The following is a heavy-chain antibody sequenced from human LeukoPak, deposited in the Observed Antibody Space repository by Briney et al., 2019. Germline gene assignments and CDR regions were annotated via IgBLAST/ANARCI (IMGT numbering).Heavy chain of an antibody. CDR3: SRAPKYCSGGSRSLNRFDY. V-gene: IGHV3-7*01. Sequence: GGSLRLSCAASGFTFSSYWMSWVRQAPGKGLEWVANIKQDGSEKYYVDSVKGRFTISRDNAKNSLYLQMNSLRAEDTAVYYCSRAPKYCSGGSRSLNRFDYWGQGTLVTVSS. J-gene: IGHJ4*02. D-gene: IGHD2-15*01. CDR1: GFTFSSYW. CDR2: IKQDGSEK.